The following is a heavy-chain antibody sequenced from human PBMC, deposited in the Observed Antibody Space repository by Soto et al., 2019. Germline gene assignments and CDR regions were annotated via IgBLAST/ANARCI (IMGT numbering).Heavy chain of an antibody. Sequence: SVKVSCKASGFTFTSSAVQWVRQARGQRLEWIGWIVVGSGNTNYAQKFQERVTITRDMSTSTAYMELSSLRSEDTAVYYCAADLGSGWYYHYYYGMDVWGQGTTVTVSS. D-gene: IGHD6-19*01. CDR1: GFTFTSSA. CDR3: AADLGSGWYYHYYYGMDV. V-gene: IGHV1-58*01. J-gene: IGHJ6*02. CDR2: IVVGSGNT.